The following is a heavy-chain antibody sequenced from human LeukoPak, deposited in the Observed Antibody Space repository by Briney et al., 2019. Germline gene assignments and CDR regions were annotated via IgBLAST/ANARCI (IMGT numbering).Heavy chain of an antibody. V-gene: IGHV4-38-2*02. D-gene: IGHD6-6*01. Sequence: SETLSLTCTVSGYSISNDYYWGWIRQPPGKGLEWIGTIYHSGPTYYNPSLKSRVTISLYSSKNQFSLNLTSVIAAHTAVYYCARASHIYSSSSGHWFDPWGQGTLVTVSS. CDR3: ARASHIYSSSSGHWFDP. J-gene: IGHJ5*02. CDR1: GYSISNDYY. CDR2: IYHSGPT.